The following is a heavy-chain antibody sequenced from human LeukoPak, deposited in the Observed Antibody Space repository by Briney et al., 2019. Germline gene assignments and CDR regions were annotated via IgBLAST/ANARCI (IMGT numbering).Heavy chain of an antibody. J-gene: IGHJ4*02. Sequence: ASVKVSCKASGYTFASYGISWVRQAPGQGLEWRGCISAYNGNTNYAQKLQGRVTMTTDTSTSTAYMELRSLRADEHAVYYCASYPYYDSRGYTYFDHWGQRTLVTVSS. CDR3: ASYPYYDSRGYTYFDH. D-gene: IGHD3-22*01. CDR2: ISAYNGNT. V-gene: IGHV1-18*01. CDR1: GYTFASYG.